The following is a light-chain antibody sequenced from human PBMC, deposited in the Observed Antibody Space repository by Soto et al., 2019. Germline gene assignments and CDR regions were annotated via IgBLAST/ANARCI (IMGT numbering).Light chain of an antibody. CDR3: HQYGSSLGT. CDR1: QSVTGTN. V-gene: IGKV3-20*01. J-gene: IGKJ2*01. Sequence: IVLTQSPVTLSLSPGEGATLSCRASQSVTGTNLAWYQQRAGQAPRLLIYDAVRRATGIPDRFSGSGSGTDFTLTISRLEPDDVAVYYCHQYGSSLGTFGQGTKVEV. CDR2: DAV.